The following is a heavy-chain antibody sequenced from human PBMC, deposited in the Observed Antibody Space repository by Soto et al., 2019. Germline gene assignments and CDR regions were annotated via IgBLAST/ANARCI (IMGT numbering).Heavy chain of an antibody. CDR3: ARASRYNWNDVPYYFDY. CDR1: GGSISSGGYY. CDR2: IYYSGST. D-gene: IGHD1-20*01. J-gene: IGHJ4*02. Sequence: PSETLSLTCTVSGGSISSGGYYWSWIRQHPGKGLEWIGYIYYSGSTYYNPSLKSRVTISVDTSKNQFSLKLSSVTAADTAVYYCARASRYNWNDVPYYFDYWGQGTLVTVSS. V-gene: IGHV4-31*03.